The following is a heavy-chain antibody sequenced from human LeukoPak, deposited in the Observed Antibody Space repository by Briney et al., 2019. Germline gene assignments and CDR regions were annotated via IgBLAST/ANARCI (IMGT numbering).Heavy chain of an antibody. V-gene: IGHV3-11*01. J-gene: IGHJ6*02. Sequence: GGSLRLSCAASGFTFSDYYMSWIRQAPGEGLEWVSYISSSGSAIYYADSVKGRFTISRDNAKNSLYLQMNSLRAEDTAVYYCARDNWNRKNYYYYGMDVWGQGTTVTVSS. D-gene: IGHD1-20*01. CDR2: ISSSGSAI. CDR1: GFTFSDYY. CDR3: ARDNWNRKNYYYYGMDV.